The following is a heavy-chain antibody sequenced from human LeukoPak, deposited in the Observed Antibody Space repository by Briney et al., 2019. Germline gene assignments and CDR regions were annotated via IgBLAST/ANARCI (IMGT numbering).Heavy chain of an antibody. CDR1: GFTFSNYE. V-gene: IGHV3-48*03. CDR3: AAVIDY. Sequence: SGGSLRLSCAASGFTFSNYEMNWIRQAPGKGLEWISYISNSGNTKYYADSVKGRFSISRDNANNSVYLQMNNLRAEDTAAYYCAAVIDYWGQGTLVTVSS. J-gene: IGHJ4*02. CDR2: ISNSGNTK.